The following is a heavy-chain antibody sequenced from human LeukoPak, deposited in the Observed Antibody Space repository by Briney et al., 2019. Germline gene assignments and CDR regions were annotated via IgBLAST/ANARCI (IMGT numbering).Heavy chain of an antibody. CDR3: ARQITMIVVVINDPFDI. V-gene: IGHV1-18*01. Sequence: ASVKVSCKASGYTFTSYGISWVRQAPGQGLEWVGWINSYNGNTNYAQELQGRVTLTTDTSTSTAYMELRSLRSDDTAVYYCARQITMIVVVINDPFDIWGQGTMVTVSS. J-gene: IGHJ3*02. D-gene: IGHD3-22*01. CDR2: INSYNGNT. CDR1: GYTFTSYG.